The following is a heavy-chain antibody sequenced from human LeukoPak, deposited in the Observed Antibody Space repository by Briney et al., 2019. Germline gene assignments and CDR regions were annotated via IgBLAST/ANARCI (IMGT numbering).Heavy chain of an antibody. J-gene: IGHJ6*01. CDR1: GFTFSGFA. Sequence: PGGSLRLSCAASGFTFSGFAMSWVRRTPGKGLEWVSGISGSGDNTLYAASVKGRFTISRDNSKNTLYLEMNSRRAEDTAIYYCAKMKGHPLQKYYMDVWGQGTTVTVSS. V-gene: IGHV3-23*01. CDR2: ISGSGDNT. D-gene: IGHD2/OR15-2a*01. CDR3: AKMKGHPLQKYYMDV.